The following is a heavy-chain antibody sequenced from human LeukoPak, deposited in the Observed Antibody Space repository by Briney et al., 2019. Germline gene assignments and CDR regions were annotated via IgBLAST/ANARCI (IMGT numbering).Heavy chain of an antibody. CDR1: GFTFSSYG. J-gene: IGHJ4*02. V-gene: IGHV3-33*01. CDR2: IWYDGSNK. CDR3: ARNPRGYSYGYFDY. Sequence: PGRSLRLSCAASGFTFSSYGMHWVRQAPGKGLEWVAAIWYDGSNKYYADSVKGRFTISRDNSKNTLYLQMNSLRAEDTAVYYCARNPRGYSYGYFDYWGQGTLVTVSS. D-gene: IGHD5-18*01.